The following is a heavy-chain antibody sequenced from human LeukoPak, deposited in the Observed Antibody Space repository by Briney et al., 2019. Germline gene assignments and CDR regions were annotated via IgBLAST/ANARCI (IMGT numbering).Heavy chain of an antibody. V-gene: IGHV1-18*01. CDR1: GYTFTSYG. CDR3: ARGGYPAEQWLVGNRFDY. D-gene: IGHD6-19*01. J-gene: IGHJ4*02. Sequence: GASVKVSCKASGYTFTSYGISWVRQAPGQGLEWMGWISAYNGNTNYAQKLQGRVTMTTDTSTSTAYMELRSLRSDDTAVYYCARGGYPAEQWLVGNRFDYWGQGTLVTVSS. CDR2: ISAYNGNT.